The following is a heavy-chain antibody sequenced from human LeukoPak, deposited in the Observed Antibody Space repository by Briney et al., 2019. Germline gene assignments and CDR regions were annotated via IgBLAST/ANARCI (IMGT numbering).Heavy chain of an antibody. V-gene: IGHV4-30-4*01. CDR2: IYHSGSA. Sequence: SQILSLTCTVSGGSISSGDYYWSWIRQPPGKGLEWIGEIYHSGSANYIPSLRSRVTISVDKSKNQFSLKLSSVTAADTAVYYCAVGYGAFDIWGQGTMVTVSS. CDR1: GGSISSGDYY. D-gene: IGHD6-13*01. CDR3: AVGYGAFDI. J-gene: IGHJ3*02.